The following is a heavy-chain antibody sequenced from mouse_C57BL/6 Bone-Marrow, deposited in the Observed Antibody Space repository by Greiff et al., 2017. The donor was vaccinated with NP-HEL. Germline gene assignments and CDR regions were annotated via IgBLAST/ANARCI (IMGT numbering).Heavy chain of an antibody. V-gene: IGHV1-85*01. CDR2: IYPRDGST. J-gene: IGHJ2*01. CDR3: ARSSFDY. CDR1: GYTFTSYD. Sequence: VKLVESGPELVKPGASVKLSCKASGYTFTSYDINWVKQRPGQGLEWIGWIYPRDGSTKYNEKFKGKATWTVDTSSSTAYMELHSLTSEDSAVYFCARSSFDYWGQGTTLTVSS.